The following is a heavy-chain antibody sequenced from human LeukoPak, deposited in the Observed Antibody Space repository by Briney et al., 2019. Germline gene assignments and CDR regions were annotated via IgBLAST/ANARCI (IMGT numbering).Heavy chain of an antibody. CDR3: ARGSHQDYFGSMTYLFDY. CDR1: GFTFSSYA. J-gene: IGHJ4*02. V-gene: IGHV3-30*04. Sequence: GGSLRLSCAASGFTFSSYAIHWVRQAPGKGLEWVTLISHDGRSKNYADSVKGRFTISRDNSKKTLYLEVNSLRPEDTAVYYCARGSHQDYFGSMTYLFDYWGQGILVTVSS. D-gene: IGHD3-10*01. CDR2: ISHDGRSK.